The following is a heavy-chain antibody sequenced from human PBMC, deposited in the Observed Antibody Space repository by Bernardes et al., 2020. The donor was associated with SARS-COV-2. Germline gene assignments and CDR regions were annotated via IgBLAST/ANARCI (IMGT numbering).Heavy chain of an antibody. J-gene: IGHJ6*02. CDR3: AKEAYSGYLETYSFYYGMDV. V-gene: IGHV3-30*18. CDR1: GFTFSSYG. Sequence: GGSLRLSCAASGFTFSSYGMHWVRQAPGKGLEWVAVISYDGSNKYYADSVKGRFTISRDNSKSTLYLQINSLRAEDTAVYYCAKEAYSGYLETYSFYYGMDVWGQGTTVTVSS. CDR2: ISYDGSNK. D-gene: IGHD5-12*01.